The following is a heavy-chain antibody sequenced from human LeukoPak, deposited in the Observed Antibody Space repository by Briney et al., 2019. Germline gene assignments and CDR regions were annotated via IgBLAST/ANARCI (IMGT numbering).Heavy chain of an antibody. CDR1: GFAVSTNY. CDR2: ICSDGST. V-gene: IGHV3-53*01. D-gene: IGHD1-14*01. Sequence: GRSLRLSCAASGFAVSTNYLSWVRQAPGKGLEWVSVICSDGSTYYADSVKGRFTISRDNSKNTLYLQMNSLRAEDTAVYYCAKGEDPDAGDYWGQGTLVTVSS. J-gene: IGHJ4*02. CDR3: AKGEDPDAGDY.